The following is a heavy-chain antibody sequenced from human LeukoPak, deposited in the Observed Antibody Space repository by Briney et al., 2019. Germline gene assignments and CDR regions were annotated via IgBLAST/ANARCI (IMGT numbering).Heavy chain of an antibody. CDR3: ARLGGWSFDY. CDR2: ISTSGSST. CDR1: GGSISTYY. D-gene: IGHD3-16*01. V-gene: IGHV3-11*03. J-gene: IGHJ4*02. Sequence: LSLTCTVSGGSISTYYMTWIRQAPGKGLEWVSYISTSGSSTNYADSLKGRFTISRDNAKKSLYLQMNTLRGDDTAVYYCARLGGWSFDYWGQGTLVTVSS.